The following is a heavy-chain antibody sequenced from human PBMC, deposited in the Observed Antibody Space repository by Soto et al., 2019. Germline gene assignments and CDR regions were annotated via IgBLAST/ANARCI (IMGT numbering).Heavy chain of an antibody. D-gene: IGHD6-13*01. CDR3: ARHSSSWPIFDY. V-gene: IGHV4-59*08. J-gene: IGHJ4*02. CDR2: IYYSGSS. Sequence: PLETLSLTCPFSGGSIGNSYWIWIRQSPGKGLEWIGYIYYSGSSNYNPSLKSRVSISVDTSKNQFSLKLSSVTAADTAVYYCARHSSSWPIFDYWGQGTLVTVSS. CDR1: GGSIGNSY.